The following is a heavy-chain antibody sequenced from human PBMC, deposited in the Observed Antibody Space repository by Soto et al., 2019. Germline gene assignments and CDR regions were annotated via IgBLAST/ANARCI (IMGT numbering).Heavy chain of an antibody. CDR1: GFTFDDYA. V-gene: IGHV3-9*01. D-gene: IGHD4-17*01. CDR3: AKDTTTVSYYYYGMDV. CDR2: ISWNSGSI. J-gene: IGHJ6*02. Sequence: PGGSLRLSCAASGFTFDDYAMHWVRQAPGKGLEWVSGISWNSGSIGYADSVKGRFTISRDNAKNSLYLQMNILRAEDTALSYCAKDTTTVSYYYYGMDVWGQGTTVTVSS.